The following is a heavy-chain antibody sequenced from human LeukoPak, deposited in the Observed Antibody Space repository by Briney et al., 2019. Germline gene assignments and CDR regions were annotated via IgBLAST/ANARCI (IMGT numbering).Heavy chain of an antibody. CDR1: GFSFSVYG. CDR3: AKPTRGSGGSFLIDY. J-gene: IGHJ4*02. V-gene: IGHV3-33*06. CDR2: IWDDGSYK. Sequence: GGSLRLSCAAPGFSFSVYGMHWVRQAPGKGLEWVAVIWDDGSYKYYADSVKGRFTISRDNSKNTLYLQMNGLRAEDTAVYYCAKPTRGSGGSFLIDYWGQGALVTVAS. D-gene: IGHD2-15*01.